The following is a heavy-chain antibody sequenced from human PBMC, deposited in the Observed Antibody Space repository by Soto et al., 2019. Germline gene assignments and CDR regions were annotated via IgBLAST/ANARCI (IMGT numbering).Heavy chain of an antibody. CDR1: GFSLSTTGVA. J-gene: IGHJ6*02. Sequence: GPGPTLVNPTQTLTLTCSFSGFSLSTTGVAVGWIRQPPGKALECLVLIYWDDDKRYSPSLKSRLTITRDTSKNQVVLTMTNMDPVDTATYYCIQSRCGGDCLQSYASHYYYGMDVWGQGTTVTVSS. D-gene: IGHD2-21*02. V-gene: IGHV2-5*02. CDR3: IQSRCGGDCLQSYASHYYYGMDV. CDR2: IYWDDDK.